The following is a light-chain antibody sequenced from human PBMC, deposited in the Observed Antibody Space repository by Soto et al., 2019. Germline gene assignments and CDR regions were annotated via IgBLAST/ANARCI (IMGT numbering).Light chain of an antibody. CDR3: QHYIGWTWT. V-gene: IGKV1-5*03. CDR1: QSISSR. J-gene: IGKJ1*01. CDR2: KAS. Sequence: EIQMTQSPSTLSASVGDRVTITCRASQSISSRLAWYQHKPGKAPKLLIYKASSLESGVPSRFSGSGSGTEFTLTISSLQPDDFATYYCQHYIGWTWTFGQGTKVDIK.